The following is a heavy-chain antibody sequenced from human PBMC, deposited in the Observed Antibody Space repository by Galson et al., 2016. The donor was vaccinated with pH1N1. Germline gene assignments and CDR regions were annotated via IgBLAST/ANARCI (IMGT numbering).Heavy chain of an antibody. CDR1: GFDFSSWG. CDR3: VRRYNTGWYSGPGY. D-gene: IGHD6-19*01. Sequence: SLRLSCAASGFDFSSWGMHWVRQSPGRGLEWVAVIWFDGTNEDYADAVKGRFTISRDNANNTLFLQMKKLRGDDTAVYYCVRRYNTGWYSGPGYWGQGTLVSVSS. CDR2: IWFDGTNE. J-gene: IGHJ4*02. V-gene: IGHV3-33*03.